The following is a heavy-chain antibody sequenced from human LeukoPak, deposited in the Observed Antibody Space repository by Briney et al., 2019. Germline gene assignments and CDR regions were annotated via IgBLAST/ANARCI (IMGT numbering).Heavy chain of an antibody. V-gene: IGHV3-53*03. CDR1: GGSISSNY. D-gene: IGHD3-10*01. J-gene: IGHJ4*02. CDR3: ARGDYYGSGLPFDY. CDR2: IYSGGST. Sequence: ETLSLTCTVSGGSISSNYWSWIRQPPGKGLEWVSVIYSGGSTYYADSVKGRFTISRDNSKNTLYLQMNSLRAEDTAVYYCARGDYYGSGLPFDYWGQGTLVTVSS.